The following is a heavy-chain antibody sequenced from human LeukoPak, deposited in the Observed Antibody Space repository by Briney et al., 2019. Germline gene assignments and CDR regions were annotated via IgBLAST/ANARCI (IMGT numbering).Heavy chain of an antibody. Sequence: QTGGSLRLSCAASGFTFSSYGMHWVRQAPGKGLEWVAVISYDGSNKYYADSVKGRFTTSRDNSKNTLYLQMNSLRAEDTAVYYCARAHYDILTGYPTAFDYWGQGTLVTVSS. CDR2: ISYDGSNK. V-gene: IGHV3-30*03. J-gene: IGHJ4*02. CDR3: ARAHYDILTGYPTAFDY. D-gene: IGHD3-9*01. CDR1: GFTFSSYG.